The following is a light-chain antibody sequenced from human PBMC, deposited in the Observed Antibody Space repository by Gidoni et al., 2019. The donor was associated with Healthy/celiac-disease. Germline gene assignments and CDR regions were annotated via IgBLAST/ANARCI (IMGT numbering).Light chain of an antibody. CDR1: QSDSSY. CDR2: DAS. J-gene: IGKJ2*01. V-gene: IGKV3-11*01. Sequence: IVLIQSPATLSLSPGERATLPCRASQSDSSYLAWYQQNPGQAPRLLIYDASNRATGIPARFSGSGSGTDFTLTISSLEPEDFAVYYCQQRSNWLYTFGQGTKLEIK. CDR3: QQRSNWLYT.